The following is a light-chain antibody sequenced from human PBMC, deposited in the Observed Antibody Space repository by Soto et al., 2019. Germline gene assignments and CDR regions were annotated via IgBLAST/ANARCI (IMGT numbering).Light chain of an antibody. J-gene: IGKJ4*01. CDR3: QRSFSTPLT. V-gene: IGKV1-39*01. CDR1: QSISSY. Sequence: DIQMTQSPSSLSASVGDRVTITCRASQSISSYLHWYQQKPGKAPKLLIYAASSLQSGVPSRFSGSGSGTDFPRTISSLQPEDFATYYCQRSFSTPLTFGGGTKVEIK. CDR2: AAS.